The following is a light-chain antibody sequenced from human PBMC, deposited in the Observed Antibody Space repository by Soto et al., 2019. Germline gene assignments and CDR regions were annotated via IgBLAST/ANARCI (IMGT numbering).Light chain of an antibody. CDR1: QGIKDY. CDR3: QQYAYWPET. Sequence: EIVMTQSPATLSVSPGERATLSCRASQGIKDYVAWFQQKPGQAPRLLIYGASTRATAIPARFSGSGSGTEFTLSISSLQSEDFAVYYCQQYAYWPETFGQGTKVEIK. J-gene: IGKJ1*01. CDR2: GAS. V-gene: IGKV3-15*01.